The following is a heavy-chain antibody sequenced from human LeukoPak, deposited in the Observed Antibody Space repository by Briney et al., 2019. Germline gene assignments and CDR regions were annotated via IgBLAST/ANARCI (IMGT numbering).Heavy chain of an antibody. D-gene: IGHD1-26*01. CDR1: GFTFSSYW. V-gene: IGHV3-74*01. Sequence: GGSLRLSCAASGFTFSSYWMHWVRQAPGKGLVWVSRISSDGSSTSYADSEKGRFTISRDNAKNTLHLQMNSLRAEDTAVYYCARGGPYSASDYWGQGTLVTVSS. J-gene: IGHJ4*02. CDR2: ISSDGSST. CDR3: ARGGPYSASDY.